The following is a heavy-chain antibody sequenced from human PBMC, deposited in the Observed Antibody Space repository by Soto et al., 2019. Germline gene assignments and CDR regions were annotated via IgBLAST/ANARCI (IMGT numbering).Heavy chain of an antibody. Sequence: EVQLLESGGGLVQPGGSLRLSCAASGFTFNAYAMTWVRQAPGKGLEWVSAIGGSGGNRYYADSVRGRFTISRVNSKDTVDLQMNSLRVEDTAVYYCARVASDYINSVDNWGQGILVTVSS. CDR2: IGGSGGNR. J-gene: IGHJ4*02. D-gene: IGHD4-4*01. CDR3: ARVASDYINSVDN. CDR1: GFTFNAYA. V-gene: IGHV3-23*01.